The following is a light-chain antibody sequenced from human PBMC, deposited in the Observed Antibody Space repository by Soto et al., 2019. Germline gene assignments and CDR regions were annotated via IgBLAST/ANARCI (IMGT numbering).Light chain of an antibody. J-gene: IGKJ3*01. CDR3: QQRSNWPPFT. CDR2: DAS. Sequence: ETVLTESPPGLSLSPGGRDTSFCRPSQSVSSYLAWYQQKPGQAPKLLIYDASNGATGIPARFSGSGSGTDFTLTVSSLEPEDFAVYYCQQRSNWPPFTFGTGTKVDSK. CDR1: QSVSSY. V-gene: IGKV3-11*01.